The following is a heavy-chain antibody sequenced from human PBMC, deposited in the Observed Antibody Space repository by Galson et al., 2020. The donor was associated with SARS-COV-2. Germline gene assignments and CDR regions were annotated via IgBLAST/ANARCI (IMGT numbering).Heavy chain of an antibody. D-gene: IGHD1-26*01. J-gene: IGHJ4*02. CDR3: AKICDSGSYPDY. V-gene: IGHV3-9*01. CDR1: GFTFDDYA. CDR2: ISWNSGSI. Sequence: GGSLRLSCAASGFTFDDYAMHWVRQAPGKGLEWVSGISWNSGSIGYADSVKGRFTISRDNAKNSLYLQMNSLRAEDTALYYCAKICDSGSYPDYWGQGTLVTVSS.